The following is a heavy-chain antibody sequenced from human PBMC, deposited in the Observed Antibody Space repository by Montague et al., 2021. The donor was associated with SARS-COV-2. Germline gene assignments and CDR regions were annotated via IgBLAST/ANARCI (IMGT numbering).Heavy chain of an antibody. CDR3: ARGRGSYSLDC. Sequence: SLRLSCAASGFTFSNYPMHWVRQAPGKGLEWVAIVSYDGNIKYYGDSVKGRFTISRDKSKNTLYLQMNSLGADDTAIYYCARGRGSYSLDCWGQGTLVTVSS. J-gene: IGHJ4*02. D-gene: IGHD1-26*01. CDR2: VSYDGNIK. CDR1: GFTFSNYP. V-gene: IGHV3-30-3*01.